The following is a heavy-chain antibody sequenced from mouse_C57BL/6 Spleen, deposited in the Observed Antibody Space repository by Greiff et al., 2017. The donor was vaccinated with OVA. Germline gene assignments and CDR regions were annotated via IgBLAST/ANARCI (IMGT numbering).Heavy chain of an antibody. V-gene: IGHV1-7*01. CDR1: GYTFTSYW. J-gene: IGHJ1*03. CDR3: ACSVAGNWYFDV. Sequence: QVQLQQSGAELAKPGASVKLSCKASGYTFTSYWMHWVKQRPGQGLEWIGYINPGSGDTKYNQKFKDKATLTADKSSSTAYLQLSSLTYEDSAVDACACSVAGNWYFDVWGTGTTVTVSS. CDR2: INPGSGDT. D-gene: IGHD4-1*01.